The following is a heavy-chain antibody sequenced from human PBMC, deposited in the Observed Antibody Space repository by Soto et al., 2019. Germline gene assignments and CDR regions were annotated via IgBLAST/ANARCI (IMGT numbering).Heavy chain of an antibody. CDR3: AKPGFRYDSSGYYSWFDP. Sequence: RGESLKISCNGSGFSFTSYWIGWVRQMPGKGLEWMGIIYPGDSDTRYSPSFQGQVTISADKSISTAYLQWSSLKASDTAMYYCAKPGFRYDSSGYYSWFDPWGQGTLVTVSS. V-gene: IGHV5-51*01. CDR2: IYPGDSDT. CDR1: GFSFTSYW. J-gene: IGHJ5*02. D-gene: IGHD3-22*01.